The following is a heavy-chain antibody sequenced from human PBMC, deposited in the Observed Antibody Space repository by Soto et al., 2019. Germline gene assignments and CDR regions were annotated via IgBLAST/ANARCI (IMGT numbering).Heavy chain of an antibody. Sequence: PSETLSLTCTVSGGSISSGDYYWSWIRQPPGKGLEWIGYIYYSGSTYYNPSLKSRVTISVDTSKNQFSLKLSSVTAADTAVYYCARVRASYSNYDYWGQGTLVTVSS. D-gene: IGHD4-4*01. V-gene: IGHV4-30-4*01. CDR1: GGSISSGDYY. J-gene: IGHJ4*02. CDR3: ARVRASYSNYDY. CDR2: IYYSGST.